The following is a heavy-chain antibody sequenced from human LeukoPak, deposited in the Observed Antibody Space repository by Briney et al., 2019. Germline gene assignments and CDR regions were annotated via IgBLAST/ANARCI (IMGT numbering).Heavy chain of an antibody. CDR1: GGSISSSSYY. J-gene: IGHJ6*03. Sequence: PSETLSLTCTVSGGSISSSSYYWGWIRQPPGKGLEWIGSIYHSGSTYYNPSLKSRVTISVDTSKNQFSLKLSSVTAADTAVYYCARQVVAPLYYYYMDVWGKGTTVTVSS. CDR2: IYHSGST. V-gene: IGHV4-39*01. D-gene: IGHD2-15*01. CDR3: ARQVVAPLYYYYMDV.